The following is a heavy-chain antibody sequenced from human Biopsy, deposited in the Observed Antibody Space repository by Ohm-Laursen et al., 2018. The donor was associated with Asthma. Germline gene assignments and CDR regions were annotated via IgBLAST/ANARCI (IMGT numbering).Heavy chain of an antibody. V-gene: IGHV4-34*01. D-gene: IGHD2-2*01. CDR1: GGSFSSNY. CDR2: THHSGYT. J-gene: IGHJ4*02. Sequence: SDTLSLTCAVYGGSFSSNYWSWIRQAPGKGLEWLGDTHHSGYTNYNPSLSSRLTLSVETSKNQFSLRLTSVTAADTAVYYCARHDHRWDTYADFWGQGTLVTVSS. CDR3: ARHDHRWDTYADF.